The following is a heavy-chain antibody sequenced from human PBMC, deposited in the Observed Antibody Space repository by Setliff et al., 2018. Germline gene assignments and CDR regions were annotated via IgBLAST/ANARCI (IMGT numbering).Heavy chain of an antibody. Sequence: PGGSLRLSCAAAGFTFSDYSMTWIRQAPGKGLVWVSRVNSDGSSTIYADSVKGRFTISRDNAKNSLYLQMNSLRAEDTALYYCARDPYGDYSPSDYWGQGTLVTVSS. J-gene: IGHJ4*02. CDR3: ARDPYGDYSPSDY. D-gene: IGHD4-17*01. CDR1: GFTFSDYS. V-gene: IGHV3-74*01. CDR2: VNSDGSST.